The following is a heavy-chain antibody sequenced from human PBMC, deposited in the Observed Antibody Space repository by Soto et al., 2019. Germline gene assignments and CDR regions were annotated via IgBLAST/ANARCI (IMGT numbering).Heavy chain of an antibody. J-gene: IGHJ4*02. CDR2: FDPEDGET. CDR3: ATVVSRGVIIKLFDY. D-gene: IGHD3-10*01. CDR1: GYTLTELS. Sequence: ASVKVSCKVSGYTLTELSMHWVRQAPGKGLEWMGGFDPEDGETIYAQKFQGRVTMTEDTSTDTAYMELSSLRSEDTAVYYCATVVSRGVIIKLFDYWGQGTLVTVSS. V-gene: IGHV1-24*01.